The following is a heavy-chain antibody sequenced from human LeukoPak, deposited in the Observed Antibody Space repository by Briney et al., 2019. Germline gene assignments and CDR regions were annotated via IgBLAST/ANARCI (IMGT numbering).Heavy chain of an antibody. D-gene: IGHD3-3*01. CDR3: GSSMYYDFWTGRFDY. CDR2: INWNGGST. J-gene: IGHJ4*02. V-gene: IGHV3-20*04. CDR1: GFTFDDYG. Sequence: GGSLRLSCAASGFTFDDYGMSWVRQAPGKGLVWVSGINWNGGSTGYADSVKGRFTISRDNAKNSLYLQMNSLRAEDTALYYCGSSMYYDFWTGRFDYWGQGTLVTVSS.